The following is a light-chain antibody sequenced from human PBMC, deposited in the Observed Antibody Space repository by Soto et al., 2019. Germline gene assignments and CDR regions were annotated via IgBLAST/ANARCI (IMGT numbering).Light chain of an antibody. Sequence: QPVLTQSPSASASLGASVKLTCTLSSGHSNNAIAWHQQQPEKGPRYLMKLNSDGSHSKGDGIPDRFSGSSSGAERYLTISSLQSEDEADYYCQTYDAGIQVFGGGTKLTVL. CDR3: QTYDAGIQV. CDR2: LNSDGSH. J-gene: IGLJ2*01. V-gene: IGLV4-69*01. CDR1: SGHSNNA.